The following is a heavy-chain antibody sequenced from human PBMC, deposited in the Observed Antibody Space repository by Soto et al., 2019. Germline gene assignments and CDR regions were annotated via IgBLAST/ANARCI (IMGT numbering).Heavy chain of an antibody. CDR3: AHRPSYCSGGSCYSGFDY. CDR2: IYWDDDK. Sequence: QITLKESGPTLVKPTQTLTLTCTFSGFSLSTSGVGVGWIRQPPGQALEWLALIYWDDDKRYSPALKSRLTITKGTSKNQLVLTMTNMDPVDTAPYYCAHRPSYCSGGSCYSGFDYWGQGTLVTVSS. V-gene: IGHV2-5*02. D-gene: IGHD2-15*01. J-gene: IGHJ4*02. CDR1: GFSLSTSGVG.